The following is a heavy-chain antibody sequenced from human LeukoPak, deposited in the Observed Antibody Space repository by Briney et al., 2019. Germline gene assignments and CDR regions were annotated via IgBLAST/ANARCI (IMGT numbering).Heavy chain of an antibody. CDR1: GFTFSSYA. D-gene: IGHD3-22*01. CDR2: ISGSGGST. Sequence: GGSLRLSCAASGFTFSSYAMSWVRQAPGKGLEWVSAISGSGGSTYYADSVKGRFTISRDNSKNTLYLQMNSLRSEDTAVYYCARSSGYYSSLFYMHVWAKGPRSPSP. CDR3: ARSSGYYSSLFYMHV. J-gene: IGHJ6*03. V-gene: IGHV3-23*01.